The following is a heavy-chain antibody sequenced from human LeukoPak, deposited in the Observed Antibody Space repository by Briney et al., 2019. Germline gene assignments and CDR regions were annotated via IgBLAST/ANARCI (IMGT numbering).Heavy chain of an antibody. Sequence: QSGGSLRLSCAASGFSFSSYAMSWVRQAPGKGLEWVSSLSVSGDSTYYADSVKGRFTISRDNSKNTLYLQMNSLRAEDTAVYYCAKGGTMAPPLLWFGEFYYYYGMDVWGQGTTVTVSS. CDR1: GFSFSSYA. CDR2: LSVSGDST. CDR3: AKGGTMAPPLLWFGEFYYYYGMDV. J-gene: IGHJ6*02. V-gene: IGHV3-23*01. D-gene: IGHD3-10*01.